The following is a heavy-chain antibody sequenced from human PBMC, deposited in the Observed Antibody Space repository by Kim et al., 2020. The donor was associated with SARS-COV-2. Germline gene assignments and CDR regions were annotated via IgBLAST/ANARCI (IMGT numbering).Heavy chain of an antibody. V-gene: IGHV4-34*01. D-gene: IGHD3-3*01. CDR3: AVGGGERITIFGVVIEGTSRHSNWFDP. CDR2: INHSGST. J-gene: IGHJ5*02. CDR1: GGSFSGYY. Sequence: SETLSLTCAVYGGSFSGYYWSWIRQPPGKGLEWIGEINHSGSTNYNPSLKSRVTISVDTSKNQFSLKLSSVTAADTAVYYCAVGGGERITIFGVVIEGTSRHSNWFDPWGQGTLVTVSS.